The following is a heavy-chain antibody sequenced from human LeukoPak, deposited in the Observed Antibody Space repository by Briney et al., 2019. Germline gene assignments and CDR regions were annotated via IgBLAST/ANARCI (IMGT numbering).Heavy chain of an antibody. Sequence: SETLSLTCTVSGYSISSGYYWGWIRQPPGKGLEWIGSIYHSGSTYYNPSLKSRVTISVDTSKNQFSLKLSSVTAADTAVYYCARNYDFWSGYYTGFDYWGQGTLVTVSS. D-gene: IGHD3-3*01. CDR2: IYHSGST. CDR1: GYSISSGYY. V-gene: IGHV4-38-2*02. J-gene: IGHJ4*02. CDR3: ARNYDFWSGYYTGFDY.